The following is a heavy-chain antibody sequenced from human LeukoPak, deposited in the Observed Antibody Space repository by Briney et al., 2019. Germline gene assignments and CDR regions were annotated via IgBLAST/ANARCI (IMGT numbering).Heavy chain of an antibody. D-gene: IGHD6-19*01. V-gene: IGHV1-18*01. J-gene: IGHJ6*03. CDR1: GYTFTSYG. Sequence: ASVKVSCKASGYTFTSYGISWVRQAPGQGLEWMGWISAYNGNTNYAQKLQGRVTMTTDTSTSTAYMELRSLRSDDTAVYYCARVSPAVEQWLVRRYYYYYMDVRGKGTTVTISS. CDR3: ARVSPAVEQWLVRRYYYYYMDV. CDR2: ISAYNGNT.